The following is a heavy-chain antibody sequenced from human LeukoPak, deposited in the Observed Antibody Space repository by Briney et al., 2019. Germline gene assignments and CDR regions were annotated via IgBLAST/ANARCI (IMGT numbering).Heavy chain of an antibody. CDR3: ARGPLGDYIDY. J-gene: IGHJ4*02. CDR1: GGSISSYY. D-gene: IGHD4-17*01. Sequence: PSETLSLTCTASGGSISSYYWSWIRQPPGKGLEWIGYIYYSGSTNYNPSLKSRVTISVDTSKNQFSLKLSSVTAADTAVYYCARGPLGDYIDYWGQGTLVTVSS. V-gene: IGHV4-59*08. CDR2: IYYSGST.